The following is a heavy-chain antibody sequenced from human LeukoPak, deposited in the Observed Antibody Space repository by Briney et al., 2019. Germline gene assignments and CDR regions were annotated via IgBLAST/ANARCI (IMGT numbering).Heavy chain of an antibody. J-gene: IGHJ3*02. CDR3: ASHPRAAAFDI. CDR1: GFTFSSYS. CDR2: ISSSSTI. V-gene: IGHV3-48*01. Sequence: GGSLRLSCAASGFTFSSYSMNWVRQAPGKGLEWVSYISSSSTIYYADSVKGRFTISRDNAKNSLYLQMNSPRAEDTAVYYCASHPRAAAFDIWGQGTMVTVSS.